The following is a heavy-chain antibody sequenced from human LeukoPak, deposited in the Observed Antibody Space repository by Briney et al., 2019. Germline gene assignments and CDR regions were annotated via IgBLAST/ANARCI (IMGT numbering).Heavy chain of an antibody. D-gene: IGHD4-23*01. Sequence: SQTLSLTCTVSGGSISSGSYYWSWIRQPAGKGLEWIGRIYTSGSTNYNPSLKSRVTISVDTSKNQFSLKLSSVTAADTAVYYCARESDYGGTDWGQGTLVTVSS. CDR2: IYTSGST. CDR3: ARESDYGGTD. V-gene: IGHV4-61*02. J-gene: IGHJ4*02. CDR1: GGSISSGSYY.